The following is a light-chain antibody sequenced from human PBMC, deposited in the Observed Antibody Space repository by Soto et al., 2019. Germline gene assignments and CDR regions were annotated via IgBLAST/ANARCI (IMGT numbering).Light chain of an antibody. Sequence: MVLAQSPEKLGLAPGERATLSCRASQTVRNNYLAWYQQKPGQAPRLLIYDASSRATGIPARFSGGGSGTDFTLTISSLQTEDFAVYYCQQFSSYPLTFGRGTKVDIK. V-gene: IGKV3-20*01. J-gene: IGKJ4*01. CDR2: DAS. CDR1: QTVRNNY. CDR3: QQFSSYPLT.